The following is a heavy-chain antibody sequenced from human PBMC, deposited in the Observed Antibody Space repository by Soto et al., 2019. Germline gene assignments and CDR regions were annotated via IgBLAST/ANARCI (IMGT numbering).Heavy chain of an antibody. CDR1: GFTISSYA. J-gene: IGHJ4*02. CDR2: ISYDGSNK. CDR3: ARMDGSGYYGSYFDY. Sequence: QVQLVESGGGVVQPGRSLRLSCAACGFTISSYAMHWVRQAPGKGLEWVAIISYDGSNKYYADSVKGRFTISRDNSKSTLFLQMNSLRAEDTAVYYCARMDGSGYYGSYFDYWGQGTLVTVSS. V-gene: IGHV3-30-3*01. D-gene: IGHD3-22*01.